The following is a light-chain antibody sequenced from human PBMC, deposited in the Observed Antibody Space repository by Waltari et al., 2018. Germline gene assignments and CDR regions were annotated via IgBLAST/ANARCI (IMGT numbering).Light chain of an antibody. J-gene: IGLJ3*02. V-gene: IGLV2-11*01. CDR3: CSYAGSITFWV. CDR2: DVT. CDR1: SSAVGGYNY. Sequence: QSALTQPRSVSGSPGQSVPISCTRTSSAVGGYNYVSCYQHHPGQAPKLIIYDVTKRPSGVPDRFSASKSDNTASLTISGLQAEDEADYYCCSYAGSITFWVFGGGTKLTVL.